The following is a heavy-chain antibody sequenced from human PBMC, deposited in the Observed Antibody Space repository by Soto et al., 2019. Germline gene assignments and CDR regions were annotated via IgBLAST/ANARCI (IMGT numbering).Heavy chain of an antibody. CDR3: AKDPLRPLGKVRGSDDY. Sequence: EVQLLESGGVLVQPGGSLRLSCAASGFTFSSYAMSLLRQAPGKGLEWVSAISGSGGSTYYADSVKGRFTIYRDNSKNTMYLQMNRLGAVDTGIYYCAKDPLRPLGKVRGSDDYRGQGTLVTVSS. D-gene: IGHD3-10*01. V-gene: IGHV3-23*01. CDR2: ISGSGGST. J-gene: IGHJ4*02. CDR1: GFTFSSYA.